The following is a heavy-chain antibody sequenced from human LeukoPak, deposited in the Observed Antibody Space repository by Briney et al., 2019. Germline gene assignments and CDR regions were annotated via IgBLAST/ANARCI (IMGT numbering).Heavy chain of an antibody. CDR1: GYTFTSYD. V-gene: IGHV1-8*01. CDR3: ATLKDGYNKGSFDY. Sequence: ASVKVSCKASGYTFTSYDINWVRQAIGQGLEWMGWMNPNSGNTGYAQKFQGRVTMTRNTSISTAYMELSSLRSEDTAVYYCATLKDGYNKGSFDYWGQGTLVTVSS. D-gene: IGHD5-12*01. J-gene: IGHJ4*02. CDR2: MNPNSGNT.